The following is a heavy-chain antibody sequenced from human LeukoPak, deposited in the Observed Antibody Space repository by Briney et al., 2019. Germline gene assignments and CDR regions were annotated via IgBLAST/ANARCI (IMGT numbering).Heavy chain of an antibody. J-gene: IGHJ4*02. CDR2: ISHSGGST. Sequence: GGSLRLSCAASGFTFYNYAMSWVRQAPGKGLEWVSGISHSGGSTYYAESVTGRFTISRDNSKNTLYLQMNSLRAEDTAVYYCAKGKGVTTLNVGPYFDYWGQGALVTVSS. CDR3: AKGKGVTTLNVGPYFDY. D-gene: IGHD4-11*01. CDR1: GFTFYNYA. V-gene: IGHV3-23*01.